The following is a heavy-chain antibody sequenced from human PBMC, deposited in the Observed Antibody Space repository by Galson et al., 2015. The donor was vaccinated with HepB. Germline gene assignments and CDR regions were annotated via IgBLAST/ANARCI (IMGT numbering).Heavy chain of an antibody. Sequence: SLRLSCAASGFTFSNYTMSWVRQAPGKGLEWVSAISGSGGSTYYADSVKGRFTISRDNSKNTLYLQMNSLRAGDTAVYYCAKLCLLGSYKEIGYGGSCHPLSYWGQGTLVTVSS. CDR2: ISGSGGST. CDR1: GFTFSNYT. J-gene: IGHJ4*02. D-gene: IGHD2-15*01. V-gene: IGHV3-23*01. CDR3: AKLCLLGSYKEIGYGGSCHPLSY.